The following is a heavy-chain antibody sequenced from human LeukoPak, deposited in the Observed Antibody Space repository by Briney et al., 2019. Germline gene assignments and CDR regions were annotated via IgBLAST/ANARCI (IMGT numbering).Heavy chain of an antibody. V-gene: IGHV3-7*01. CDR2: IMVEGSET. CDR1: GFSVRTSW. Sequence: GGSLCPFCAAAGFSVRTSWMDSGRQAPGRGLGCVAIIMVEGSETYYVDSVKGRFTISIDNTRNSLYREMNSLRDEDTAVYYCARGHYGDYAWGRGTLVTVSS. D-gene: IGHD4-17*01. CDR3: ARGHYGDYA. J-gene: IGHJ5*02.